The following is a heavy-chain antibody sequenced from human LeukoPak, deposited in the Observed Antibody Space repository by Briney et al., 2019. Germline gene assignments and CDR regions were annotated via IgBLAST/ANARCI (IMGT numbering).Heavy chain of an antibody. CDR2: ISDAGGGT. CDR1: SFTFSSYA. V-gene: IGHV3-23*01. CDR3: TRIAATSNTDY. Sequence: PGGSLRLSCAASSFTFSSYAMNWVRQAPGQGLEWASAISDAGGGTYYADSVKGRFTISRDNSKNTLYLQLNSLRAEDTALYYCTRIAATSNTDYWGQGTLVTVSS. D-gene: IGHD6-13*01. J-gene: IGHJ4*02.